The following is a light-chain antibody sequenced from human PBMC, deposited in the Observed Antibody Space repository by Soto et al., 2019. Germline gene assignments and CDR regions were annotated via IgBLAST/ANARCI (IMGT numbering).Light chain of an antibody. CDR3: SSYTGSNYPYV. V-gene: IGLV2-8*01. Sequence: QSALTQPPSASGSPGQSVTIACTGTSSDVGYYNYVSWYQQPPGKAPKLLIYDLSKRPSGVPDRFSGSKSGNTASLTVSGLQAEDEGDYYCSSYTGSNYPYVFGTGTKVTVL. CDR2: DLS. CDR1: SSDVGYYNY. J-gene: IGLJ1*01.